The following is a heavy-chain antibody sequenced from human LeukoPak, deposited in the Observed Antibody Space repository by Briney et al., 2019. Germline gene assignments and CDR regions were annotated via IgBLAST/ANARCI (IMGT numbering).Heavy chain of an antibody. CDR1: GFTFSLFW. J-gene: IGHJ5*02. CDR2: LNEDGSTA. Sequence: PGRSLRLSCAASGFTFSLFWMHWVRQGPGKGLMWVSRLNEDGSTADYADSVKGRFTMSRDNAKGKVFLEMRSLTVEDTAIYVCVRERIYYSDLAYKERENFDPWGRGTLVTVSS. D-gene: IGHD1-26*01. CDR3: VRERIYYSDLAYKERENFDP. V-gene: IGHV3-74*01.